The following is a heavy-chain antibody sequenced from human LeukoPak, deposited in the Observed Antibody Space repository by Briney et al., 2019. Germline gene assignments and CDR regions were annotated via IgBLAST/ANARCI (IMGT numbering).Heavy chain of an antibody. D-gene: IGHD5-18*01. J-gene: IGHJ4*02. CDR3: AKGGYSYGYAFDY. CDR1: GFTFSSYA. Sequence: PGGSLRLSCAASGFTFSSYAMSWVRQAPGKGLEWVSAISGSSGSNYYADSVKGRSTISRDNSKKTLYLQMNSLRAEDTAVYYCAKGGYSYGYAFDYWGQGTLVTVSS. CDR2: ISGSSGSN. V-gene: IGHV3-23*01.